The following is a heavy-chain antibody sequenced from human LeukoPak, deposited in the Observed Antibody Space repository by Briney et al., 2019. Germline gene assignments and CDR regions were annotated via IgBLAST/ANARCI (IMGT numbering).Heavy chain of an antibody. D-gene: IGHD6-19*01. CDR2: INPSGGST. V-gene: IGHV1-46*01. J-gene: IGHJ5*02. CDR1: GGTFSSYA. CDR3: ARDQALAQGLSSGWSWALPENWFDP. Sequence: ASVKVSCKASGGTFSSYAISWVRQAPGQGLEWMGIINPSGGSTSYAQKFQGRVTMTRDTSTSTVYMELSSLRSEDTAVYYCARDQALAQGLSSGWSWALPENWFDPWGQGTLVTVSS.